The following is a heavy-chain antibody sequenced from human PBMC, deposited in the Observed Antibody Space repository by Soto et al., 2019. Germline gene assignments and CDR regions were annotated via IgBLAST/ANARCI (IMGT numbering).Heavy chain of an antibody. D-gene: IGHD4-4*01. Sequence: SETLSLTCAVYGGSFSGYYWSCIRQPPGKGLEWIGEINHSGSTNYNPSLKSRVTISVDTSKNQFSLKLSSVTAADTAVYYCARGGGYSNYRVDYWGQGTLVTVSS. CDR3: ARGGGYSNYRVDY. CDR2: INHSGST. V-gene: IGHV4-34*01. CDR1: GGSFSGYY. J-gene: IGHJ4*02.